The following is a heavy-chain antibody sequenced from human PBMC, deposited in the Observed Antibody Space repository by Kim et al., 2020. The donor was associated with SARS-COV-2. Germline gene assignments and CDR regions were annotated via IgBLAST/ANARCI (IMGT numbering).Heavy chain of an antibody. CDR1: GFIFSNHA. CDR2: ISGSGSHT. D-gene: IGHD2-8*01. Sequence: GGSLRLSCATSGFIFSNHAMSWVRQSPGKGLEWVSSISGSGSHTYYADTVRGRFTVSRDNSRNTLYLQLDSLRAEDTAVFYCAKNELQLMVTSSFHIWGQGTLVTVSS. V-gene: IGHV3-23*01. CDR3: AKNELQLMVTSSFHI. J-gene: IGHJ3*02.